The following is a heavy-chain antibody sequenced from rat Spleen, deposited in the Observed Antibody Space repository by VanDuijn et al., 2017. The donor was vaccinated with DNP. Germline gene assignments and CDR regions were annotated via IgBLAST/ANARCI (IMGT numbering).Heavy chain of an antibody. Sequence: EVQLQESGPGLVKPPQSLSLTCSVTGYSITSNYWAWIRKFPGNKMEWMGYISYSCSTNYNPSLKSRISITRNTSENQFFLKLNSVTTEDTATYYCAREGINYGGHNWFAYWGQGTLVTVSS. J-gene: IGHJ3*01. CDR3: AREGINYGGHNWFAY. CDR1: GYSITSNY. CDR2: ISYSCST. V-gene: IGHV3-1*01. D-gene: IGHD1-11*01.